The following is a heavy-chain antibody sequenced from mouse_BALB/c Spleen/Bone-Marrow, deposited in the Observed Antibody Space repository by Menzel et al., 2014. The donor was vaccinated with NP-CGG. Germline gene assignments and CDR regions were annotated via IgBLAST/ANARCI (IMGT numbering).Heavy chain of an antibody. CDR1: GHTFTSYW. J-gene: IGHJ4*01. CDR3: AREGWDEDYAMDY. Sequence: QVHVKQSGAELVRPGASVKLSCKASGHTFTSYWMQWVKQRPGQGLEWIGAIYPGDGDTRYTQKFKGKATLTADKSSSTAYMQLSSLASEDSAVYYCAREGWDEDYAMDYWGQGTSVTVSS. CDR2: IYPGDGDT. D-gene: IGHD4-1*01. V-gene: IGHV1-87*01.